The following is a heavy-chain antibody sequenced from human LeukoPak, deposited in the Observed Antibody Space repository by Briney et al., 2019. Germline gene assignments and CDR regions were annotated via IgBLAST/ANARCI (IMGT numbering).Heavy chain of an antibody. CDR1: GGTFSSYA. J-gene: IGHJ6*03. V-gene: IGHV1-69*13. CDR3: ARGGSITGTTPYYYYYYMDV. D-gene: IGHD1-7*01. CDR2: IIPIFGTA. Sequence: ASVKVSCKASGGTFSSYAISWVRQAPGQGLGWMGGIIPIFGTANYAQKFQGRVTITADESTSTAYMELSSLRSEDTAVYYCARGGSITGTTPYYYYYYMDVWGKGTTVTVSS.